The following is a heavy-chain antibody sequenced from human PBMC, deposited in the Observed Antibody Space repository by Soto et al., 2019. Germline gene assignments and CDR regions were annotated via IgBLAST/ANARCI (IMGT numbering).Heavy chain of an antibody. Sequence: QITLKESGPTLVKPTQTLTLTCTLSGFSLSTSGVGVGWIRQPPGKALEWLALIYWDDDKRYSPFLKSRLTLTKDTSNNQVVLTLTNMDPVDTATYYCAHKGDGYRGFKYWGQGTLVTVAS. CDR2: IYWDDDK. J-gene: IGHJ4*02. D-gene: IGHD5-12*01. V-gene: IGHV2-5*02. CDR3: AHKGDGYRGFKY. CDR1: GFSLSTSGVG.